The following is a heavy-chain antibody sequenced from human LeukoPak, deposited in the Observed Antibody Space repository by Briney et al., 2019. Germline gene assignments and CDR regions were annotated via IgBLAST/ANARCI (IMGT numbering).Heavy chain of an antibody. CDR2: IYTSGST. CDR1: GGSISSYY. J-gene: IGHJ3*02. Sequence: TSETLSLTCTVSGGSISSYYWSWIRQPAGKGLEWIGRIYTSGSTNYNPSLKSRVTMSVDTSKNQFSLKLSSVTAADTAVYYCASIGITIFGVVDDAFDIWGQGTMVTVTS. CDR3: ASIGITIFGVVDDAFDI. V-gene: IGHV4-4*07. D-gene: IGHD3-3*01.